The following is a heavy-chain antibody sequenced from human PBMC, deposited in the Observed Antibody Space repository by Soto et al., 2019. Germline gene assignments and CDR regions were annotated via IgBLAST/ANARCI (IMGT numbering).Heavy chain of an antibody. J-gene: IGHJ4*02. CDR2: ISYTGANQ. Sequence: QVRLVESGGGAVQPGDSLRLSCDASGFTFSTYALHWVRQAPGKGLEWVAVISYTGANQYYADSVKGRFTVSRDNSKNIAPLQITSFKPEDSAVYYWASVAFLYSRGAYYDHWGQGTLVTVSS. D-gene: IGHD4-4*01. CDR1: GFTFSTYA. V-gene: IGHV3-30-3*01. CDR3: ASVAFLYSRGAYYDH.